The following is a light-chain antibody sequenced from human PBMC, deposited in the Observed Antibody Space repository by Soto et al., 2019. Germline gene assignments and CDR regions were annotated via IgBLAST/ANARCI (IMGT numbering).Light chain of an antibody. Sequence: QSALPQPASVSGSPGQSITISCTGTNSDIGNYNIVSWYQQHPDKAPKLIIYEVTKRPSGVSNRFSGSKSGNTASLTIYGLQAEDEGDYHFGAYAGSDVFVFGTGTKVTVL. J-gene: IGLJ1*01. CDR2: EVT. CDR1: NSDIGNYNI. V-gene: IGLV2-23*02. CDR3: GAYAGSDVFV.